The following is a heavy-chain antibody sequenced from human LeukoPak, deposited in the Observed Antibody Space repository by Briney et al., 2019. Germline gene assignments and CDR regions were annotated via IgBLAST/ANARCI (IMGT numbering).Heavy chain of an antibody. J-gene: IGHJ6*02. D-gene: IGHD3-10*01. V-gene: IGHV3-30*18. CDR1: GFTFSSYG. CDR3: AKDIMVRGVITSIGIYYYYGMDV. CDR2: ISYDGSNK. Sequence: QPGRSLRLSCAASGFTFSSYGMHWVRQAPGKGLEWVAVISYDGSNKYYADSVKGRFTISRDNSKNTLYLQMNSLRAEDTAVYYCAKDIMVRGVITSIGIYYYYGMDVWGQGTTVTVSS.